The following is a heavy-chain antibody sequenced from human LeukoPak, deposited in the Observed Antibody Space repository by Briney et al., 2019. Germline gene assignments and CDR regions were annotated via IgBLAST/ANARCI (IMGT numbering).Heavy chain of an antibody. D-gene: IGHD3-3*01. CDR3: ANGYDFWNGYWDRRSYFDY. CDR1: GFTFSSYA. Sequence: GGSLRLSCAASGFTFSSYAMSWVRQAPGKGLEWVSAISGSGGSTYYADSVKGRFTISRDNSKNTLYLQMNSLRAEDTAVYYCANGYDFWNGYWDRRSYFDYWGQGTLVTVSS. CDR2: ISGSGGST. V-gene: IGHV3-23*01. J-gene: IGHJ4*02.